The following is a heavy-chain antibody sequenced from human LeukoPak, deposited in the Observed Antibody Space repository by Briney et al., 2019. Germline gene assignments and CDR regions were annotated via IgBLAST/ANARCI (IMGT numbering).Heavy chain of an antibody. CDR1: RFTFSSYA. CDR2: ISGSGGST. Sequence: GGSLRLSCAASRFTFSSYAMSWVRQAPGKGLEWVSAISGSGGSTYYADSVKGRFTISRDNSKNTLYLQMNSLRAEDTAVYYCAKDDEDSSSSDYWGQGTLVTVSS. CDR3: AKDDEDSSSSDY. V-gene: IGHV3-23*01. D-gene: IGHD6-19*01. J-gene: IGHJ4*02.